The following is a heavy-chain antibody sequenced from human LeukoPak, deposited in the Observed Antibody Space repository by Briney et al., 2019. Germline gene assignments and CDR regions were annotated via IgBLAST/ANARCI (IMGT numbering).Heavy chain of an antibody. CDR3: ARGALGAHPVDY. V-gene: IGHV4-59*01. D-gene: IGHD1-26*01. J-gene: IGHJ4*02. Sequence: SETLSLTCTVSGDSISSSFWNWIRQPPGQRLERIGNIYYSGSTNYNPALKSRVTFSVDTTKNQVSLKLSSATAADTAVYYCARGALGAHPVDYWGQGTLVIVSS. CDR2: IYYSGST. CDR1: GDSISSSF.